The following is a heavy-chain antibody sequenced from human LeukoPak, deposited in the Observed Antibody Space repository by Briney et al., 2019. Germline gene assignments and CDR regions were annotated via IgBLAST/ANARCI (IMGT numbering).Heavy chain of an antibody. CDR3: ARVQRFLEWLTLDY. CDR1: GFTFSSYS. Sequence: PGGSLRLSCAASGFTFSSYSMNWVRQAPGKGLEWVSYISSSTIYYADSVKGRFTISRDNAKNSLYLQMNSLRAEDTAVYYCARVQRFLEWLTLDYWGQGTLVTVSS. J-gene: IGHJ4*02. D-gene: IGHD3-3*01. V-gene: IGHV3-48*01. CDR2: ISSSTI.